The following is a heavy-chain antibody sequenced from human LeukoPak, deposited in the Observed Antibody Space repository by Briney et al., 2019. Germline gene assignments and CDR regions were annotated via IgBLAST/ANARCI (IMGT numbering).Heavy chain of an antibody. J-gene: IGHJ3*02. D-gene: IGHD3-3*01. CDR1: GFTFSSYA. CDR2: ISGSGGST. Sequence: TGGSLRLSCAASGFTFSSYAMSWVRQAPGKGLEWVSAISGSGGSTYYADSVKGRFTISRDDSKNTLYLQMNNMRTEDTAVYYCAREALEWSPPDIWGQGTTVTVSS. CDR3: AREALEWSPPDI. V-gene: IGHV3-23*01.